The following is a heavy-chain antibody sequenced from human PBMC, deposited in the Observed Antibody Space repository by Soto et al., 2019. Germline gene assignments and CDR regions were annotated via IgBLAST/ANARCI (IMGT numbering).Heavy chain of an antibody. V-gene: IGHV5-10-1*01. D-gene: IGHD5-12*01. CDR2: IDPSDSYT. Sequence: GESLKISCKGSGYSFTSYWISWVRQMPGKGLEWMGRIDPSDSYTNYSPSFQGHVTISADKSISTAYLQWSSLKASDTAMYYCARGYVDIVASASYWGQGTLVTVSS. CDR1: GYSFTSYW. J-gene: IGHJ4*02. CDR3: ARGYVDIVASASY.